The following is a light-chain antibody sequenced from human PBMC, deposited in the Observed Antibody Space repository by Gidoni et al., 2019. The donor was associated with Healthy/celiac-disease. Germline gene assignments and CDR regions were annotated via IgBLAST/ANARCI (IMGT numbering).Light chain of an antibody. Sequence: HSVLTQPPAATGTPGQRVTISCSGASSNVGSNYVFWYQQLPGTAPKRLIYYNNPRPSGVPDRFSGSKSGTSASLGISGLRSEDEADYYCAAWDDSLSGLVFGGGTHLTVL. CDR3: AAWDDSLSGLV. CDR1: SSNVGSNY. J-gene: IGLJ2*01. CDR2: YNN. V-gene: IGLV1-47*02.